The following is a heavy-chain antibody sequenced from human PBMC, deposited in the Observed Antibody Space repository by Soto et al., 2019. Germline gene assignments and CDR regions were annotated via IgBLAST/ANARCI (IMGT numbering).Heavy chain of an antibody. D-gene: IGHD6-25*01. J-gene: IGHJ4*02. CDR2: ISGSGGTT. CDR1: GFTFSNYA. Sequence: EVQLLESGGGLVQPGRSLRLSCAASGFTFSNYAMNWVRQAPGQGLDWVSAISGSGGTTYYADSVKGRFTISSDNSKNTLFLQMNSLRAEDAAVYYCAKFFVETGSNSGWPWSFHYWGQGTLITVSS. CDR3: AKFFVETGSNSGWPWSFHY. V-gene: IGHV3-23*01.